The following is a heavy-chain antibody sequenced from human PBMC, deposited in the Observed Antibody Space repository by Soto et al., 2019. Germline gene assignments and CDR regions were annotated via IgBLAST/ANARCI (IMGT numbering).Heavy chain of an antibody. CDR2: IWYDGSNK. V-gene: IGHV3-33*01. CDR3: ARGPRPRQPLGDYFDY. CDR1: GFTFSSYG. Sequence: GGSLRLSCAASGFTFSSYGMHWVRQAPGKGLEWVAVIWYDGSNKYYADSVKGRFTISRDNSKNTLYLQMNSLRAEDTAVYYCARGPRPRQPLGDYFDYWGQGTLVTVYS. D-gene: IGHD7-27*01. J-gene: IGHJ4*02.